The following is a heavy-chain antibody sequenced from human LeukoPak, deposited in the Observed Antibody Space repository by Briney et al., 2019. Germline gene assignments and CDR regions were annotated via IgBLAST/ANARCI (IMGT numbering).Heavy chain of an antibody. CDR1: GGSFSGYY. CDR3: ARIWGLRYFDWLLSSGPSDI. D-gene: IGHD3-9*01. J-gene: IGHJ3*02. V-gene: IGHV4-34*01. Sequence: PSETLSLTCAVYGGSFSGYYWSWIRQPPGKGLEWIEEINHSGSTNYNPSLKSRVTISVDTSKNQFSLKLSSVTAADTAVYYCARIWGLRYFDWLLSSGPSDIWGQGTMVTVSS. CDR2: INHSGST.